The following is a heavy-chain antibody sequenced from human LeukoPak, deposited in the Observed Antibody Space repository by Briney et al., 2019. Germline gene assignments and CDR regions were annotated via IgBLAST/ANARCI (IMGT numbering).Heavy chain of an antibody. CDR3: ARVYCNGGTCSYYFDY. V-gene: IGHV4-39*07. CDR1: GGSISSSSYY. CDR2: IYYSGST. Sequence: TPSETLSLTYTVSGGSISSSSYYWGWIRQPPGKGLEWIGSIYYSGSTYYNPSLKSRVTISVDTSKNQFSVSLRSVTAADTAVYYCARVYCNGGTCSYYFDYWGQGNQVTVSS. J-gene: IGHJ4*02. D-gene: IGHD2-15*01.